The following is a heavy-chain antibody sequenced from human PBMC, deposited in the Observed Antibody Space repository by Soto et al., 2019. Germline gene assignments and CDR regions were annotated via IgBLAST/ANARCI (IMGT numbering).Heavy chain of an antibody. CDR2: INPSGGST. CDR3: ARDLIAAASNYYYGMDV. J-gene: IGHJ6*02. Sequence: GASVKVSCKASGYTFTSYYMHWVRQAPGQGLEWMGIINPSGGSTSYAQKFQGRVTMNRGTSTSTVYMELSSLRSEDTAVYYCARDLIAAASNYYYGMDVWGQGTTVAVSS. V-gene: IGHV1-46*01. CDR1: GYTFTSYY. D-gene: IGHD6-13*01.